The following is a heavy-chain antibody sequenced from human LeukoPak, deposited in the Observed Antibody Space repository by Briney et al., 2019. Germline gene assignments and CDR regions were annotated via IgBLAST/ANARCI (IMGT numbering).Heavy chain of an antibody. Sequence: ASVKVSCKASGYTFTGYYMHWVRQAPGQGLEWMGWISAYNGNTNYVQKFQGRVTMTTDTSTSTAYVELRSLRSDDTAMYYCTRDLGVDTTMIFFDYWGQGTLVTVSS. V-gene: IGHV1-18*04. CDR3: TRDLGVDTTMIFFDY. D-gene: IGHD5-18*01. J-gene: IGHJ4*02. CDR2: ISAYNGNT. CDR1: GYTFTGYY.